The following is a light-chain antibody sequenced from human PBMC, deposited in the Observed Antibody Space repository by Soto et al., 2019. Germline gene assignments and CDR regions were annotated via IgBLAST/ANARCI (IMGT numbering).Light chain of an antibody. J-gene: IGKJ2*01. Sequence: DIQMTQSPSSLSASVGDRVTITCRASQSISTYLNWYQQKPGKALNLLIYAASSLQSGVPSRFSGSGSGTEFTLTISSLQPEDFATYYCQQSYTTPYTFGQGTKLEIK. V-gene: IGKV1-39*01. CDR3: QQSYTTPYT. CDR1: QSISTY. CDR2: AAS.